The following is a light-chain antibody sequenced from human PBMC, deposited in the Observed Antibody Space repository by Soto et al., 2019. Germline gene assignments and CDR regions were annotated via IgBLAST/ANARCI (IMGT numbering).Light chain of an antibody. CDR3: QRSKNWPLT. CDR1: QSLTDN. CDR2: DRS. Sequence: EIGLTQAPGTLSLSPGERATLSCRASQSLTDNYLAWYQQKPGQAPRLLIYDRSTRATGVPTRFSGSRSGTEFTLTISSLQAEDFAVYYCQRSKNWPLTFGGGTKVDIK. V-gene: IGKV3-15*01. J-gene: IGKJ4*01.